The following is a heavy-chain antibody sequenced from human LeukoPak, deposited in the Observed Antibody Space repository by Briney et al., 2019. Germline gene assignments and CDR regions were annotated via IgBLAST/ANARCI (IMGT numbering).Heavy chain of an antibody. V-gene: IGHV3-30*18. CDR2: ISYDGSNK. D-gene: IGHD5-18*01. J-gene: IGHJ4*02. Sequence: GGSLRLSCAASGFTFSSYGMHWVRQAPGKGLEWVAVISYDGSNKYYADSVKGRFTISRDNSKNTLYLQMNSLRAEDTAVYYCAKAWIQLYLPDYWGQGTLVTVSS. CDR3: AKAWIQLYLPDY. CDR1: GFTFSSYG.